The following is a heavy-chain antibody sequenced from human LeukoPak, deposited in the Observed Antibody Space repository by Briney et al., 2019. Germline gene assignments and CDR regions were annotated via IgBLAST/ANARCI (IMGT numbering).Heavy chain of an antibody. CDR2: INWNGGCT. D-gene: IGHD4-17*01. CDR1: GFTFDDYG. CDR3: ARGWDGDYAGYFDY. V-gene: IGHV3-20*04. Sequence: GGSLRLSCAASGFTFDDYGMSWVRQAPGKGLEWVSGINWNGGCTGYADSVKGRFTISRDNAKNSLFLQMNSLRAEDTALYYCARGWDGDYAGYFDYWGQGTLVTVSS. J-gene: IGHJ4*02.